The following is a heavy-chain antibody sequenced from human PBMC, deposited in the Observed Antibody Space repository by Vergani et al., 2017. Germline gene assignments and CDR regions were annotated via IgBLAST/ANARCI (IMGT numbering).Heavy chain of an antibody. CDR3: ARVSGYEGSEFDP. J-gene: IGHJ5*02. Sequence: QVQLVQSGAEVKKPGSSVKVSCKASGGTFSSYAISWVRQAPGQGLEWMGRIIPILGIVNYAQKFQGRVTITADKSTSTAYMELSSLRSEDTAVYYCARVSGYEGSEFDPWGQGTLVTVSS. D-gene: IGHD5-12*01. CDR2: IIPILGIV. V-gene: IGHV1-69*04. CDR1: GGTFSSYA.